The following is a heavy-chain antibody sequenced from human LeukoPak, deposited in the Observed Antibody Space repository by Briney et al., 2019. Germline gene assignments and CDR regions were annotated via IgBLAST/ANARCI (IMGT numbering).Heavy chain of an antibody. CDR2: IYHSGSI. V-gene: IGHV4-4*02. CDR3: ARASTPAVPGESVYFDY. J-gene: IGHJ4*02. CDR1: GGSISSSNW. Sequence: PSETLSLTCAVSGGSISSSNWWSWVRQPPGKGLEWIGEIYHSGSINYNPSLKSRVTISVDKSKNQFSLKLSSVTAADTAVYYCARASTPAVPGESVYFDYWGQGTLVTVSS. D-gene: IGHD3-10*01.